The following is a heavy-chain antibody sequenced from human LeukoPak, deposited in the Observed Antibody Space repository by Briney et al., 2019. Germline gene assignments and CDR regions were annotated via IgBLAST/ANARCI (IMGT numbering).Heavy chain of an antibody. V-gene: IGHV4-30-2*01. CDR1: GGSISSGGYS. J-gene: IGHJ4*02. CDR3: ARADRIQKIRLFDY. CDR2: IYHSGST. D-gene: IGHD1-1*01. Sequence: SQTLSLTCAVSGGSISSGGYSWSWIRQPPGKGLEWIGYIYHSGSTYYNPSLKSRVTISVDTSKNQFSLKLSSVTAADTAVYYCARADRIQKIRLFDYWGQGTLVTVSS.